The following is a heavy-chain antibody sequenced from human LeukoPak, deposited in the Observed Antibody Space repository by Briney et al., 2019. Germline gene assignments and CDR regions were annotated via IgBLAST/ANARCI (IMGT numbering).Heavy chain of an antibody. CDR3: ARRSTWNAADY. D-gene: IGHD1-1*01. CDR1: GFTVSGNY. Sequence: GGSLRLPCAASGFTVSGNYMSWVRQAPGKGLEWVSAIYGGGSTYYADSVKGRFTISRDNSKNKLYLQMDSLRAEDTAVYYCARRSTWNAADYWGQGTLVTVSS. CDR2: IYGGGST. V-gene: IGHV3-53*01. J-gene: IGHJ4*02.